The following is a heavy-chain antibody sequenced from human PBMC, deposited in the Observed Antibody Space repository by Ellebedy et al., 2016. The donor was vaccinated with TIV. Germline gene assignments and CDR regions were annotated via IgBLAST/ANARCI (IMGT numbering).Heavy chain of an antibody. CDR3: ARVPDSSGWYYVGYYFDY. D-gene: IGHD6-19*01. V-gene: IGHV1-3*01. CDR1: GYTFTSYA. Sequence: AASVKVSCKASGYTFTSYAMHWVRQAPGQRLEWMGWINAGNGNTKYSQKFQGRVTITRDTSASTAYMELSSLRSDDTAVYYCARVPDSSGWYYVGYYFDYWGQGTLVTVSS. J-gene: IGHJ4*02. CDR2: INAGNGNT.